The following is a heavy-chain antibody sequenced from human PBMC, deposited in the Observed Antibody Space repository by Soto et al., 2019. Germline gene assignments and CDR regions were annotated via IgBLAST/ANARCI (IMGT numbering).Heavy chain of an antibody. J-gene: IGHJ6*02. CDR3: ARRVPAAIRSGMDV. D-gene: IGHD2-2*02. Sequence: GESLKISCKGSGYGFTSYWINWVRQMPGKGLEWMGRIDPSDSYTNYSPSFQGHVTISADKSISTAYLQWSSLKASDTAMYYCARRVPAAIRSGMDVWGQGTTVTVSS. CDR2: IDPSDSYT. V-gene: IGHV5-10-1*01. CDR1: GYGFTSYW.